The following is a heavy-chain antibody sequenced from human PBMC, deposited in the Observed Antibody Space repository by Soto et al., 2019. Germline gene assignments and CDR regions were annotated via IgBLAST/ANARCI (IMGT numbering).Heavy chain of an antibody. CDR3: AREEQWLVTFDY. V-gene: IGHV1-3*01. Sequence: QVQLVQSGAEVKKPGASVKVSCKASGYTFTSYAMHWVHQAPGQRLEWMGWINAGNGNTKYSQKFQGRVTITRDTSASTAYMELSSLRSEDTAVYYCAREEQWLVTFDYWGQGTLVTVSS. J-gene: IGHJ4*02. D-gene: IGHD6-19*01. CDR2: INAGNGNT. CDR1: GYTFTSYA.